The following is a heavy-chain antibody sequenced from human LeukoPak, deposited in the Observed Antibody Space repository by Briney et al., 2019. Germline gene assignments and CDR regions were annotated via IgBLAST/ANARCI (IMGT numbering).Heavy chain of an antibody. J-gene: IGHJ4*02. D-gene: IGHD6-13*01. CDR2: IYTSGST. CDR3: ARHLLQDKQQLGYFDY. CDR1: GGSISSYY. V-gene: IGHV4-4*09. Sequence: SETLSLTCTVSGGSISSYYWSWIRQPPGKGLEWIGYIYTSGSTNYNPSLKSRVTISVDTSKNQFSLKLSSVTAADTAVYYCARHLLQDKQQLGYFDYWGQGTLVTVSS.